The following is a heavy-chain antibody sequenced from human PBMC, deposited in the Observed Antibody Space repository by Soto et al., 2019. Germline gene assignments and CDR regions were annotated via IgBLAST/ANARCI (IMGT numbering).Heavy chain of an antibody. J-gene: IGHJ4*02. D-gene: IGHD4-4*01. Sequence: SETLSLTCTVSGGSISSYYWSWIRQPPGKGLEWIGYIYYSGSTNYNPSLKSRVTISVDTSKNQFSLKLSSVTAADTAVYYCARDRGYSNYDRWYYFDYWGQGTLVTVSS. CDR3: ARDRGYSNYDRWYYFDY. CDR1: GGSISSYY. CDR2: IYYSGST. V-gene: IGHV4-59*01.